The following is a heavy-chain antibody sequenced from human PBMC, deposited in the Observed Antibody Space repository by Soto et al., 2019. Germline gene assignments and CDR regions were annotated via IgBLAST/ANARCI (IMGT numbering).Heavy chain of an antibody. D-gene: IGHD1-26*01. J-gene: IGHJ4*02. CDR1: GFTFSSYA. Sequence: AGGSLRLSCAASGFTFSSYAMHWVRQAPGKELEWVANIKKDGRATNYVDSVKGRFTISRDNAKNSLFLQMNSLRAEDTAMYYCARDGPSSTIDNLYFWGQGTLVTVSS. CDR3: ARDGPSSTIDNLYF. V-gene: IGHV3-7*01. CDR2: IKKDGRAT.